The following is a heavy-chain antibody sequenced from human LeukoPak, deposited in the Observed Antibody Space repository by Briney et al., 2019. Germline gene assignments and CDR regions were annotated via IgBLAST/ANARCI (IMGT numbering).Heavy chain of an antibody. CDR3: AKEAGDLTYYFDY. CDR1: GFTFDDYA. V-gene: IGHV3-9*03. Sequence: GGSLSLSCAASGFTFDDYAMHWVRQAPGKGLEWVLGISWNSGSIGYADSVKGRFTISRDNAKNSLYLQMNSLRAEDMALYYYAKEAGDLTYYFDYWGQGTLVTVSS. D-gene: IGHD3-16*01. J-gene: IGHJ4*02. CDR2: ISWNSGSI.